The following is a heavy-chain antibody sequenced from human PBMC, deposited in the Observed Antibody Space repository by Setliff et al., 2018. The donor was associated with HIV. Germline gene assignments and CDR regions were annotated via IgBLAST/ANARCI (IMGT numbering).Heavy chain of an antibody. CDR2: MNPNSGNT. V-gene: IGHV1-8*03. CDR1: GYTFTSYD. D-gene: IGHD2-8*01. Sequence: GASVKVSCKASGYTFTSYDINWVRQATGQGLEWMGWMNPNSGNTGYAQKFQGRVTITRNTSISTAYMELSSLRSEDTAVYYCARGGTYCTNGVCYTHNWFDPWGQGTLVTV. CDR3: ARGGTYCTNGVCYTHNWFDP. J-gene: IGHJ5*02.